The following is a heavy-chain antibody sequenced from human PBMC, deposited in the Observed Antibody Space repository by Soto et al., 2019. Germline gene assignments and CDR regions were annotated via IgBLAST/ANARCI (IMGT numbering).Heavy chain of an antibody. D-gene: IGHD1-26*01. Sequence: EVQLVESGGGLVKPWGSLRLSCVVSEVTFSSYSMNWVRQAPGKGLAWVSSISSSGSYIYYVDSVKGRFTISRDNAKHSLYLQMTSQRAEDTAVYYFARTLGATDSYFVMDVWGQGTTVTVSS. CDR1: EVTFSSYS. CDR3: ARTLGATDSYFVMDV. J-gene: IGHJ6*02. V-gene: IGHV3-21*06. CDR2: ISSSGSYI.